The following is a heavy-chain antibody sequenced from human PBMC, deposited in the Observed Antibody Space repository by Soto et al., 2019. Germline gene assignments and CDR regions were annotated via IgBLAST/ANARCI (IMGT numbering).Heavy chain of an antibody. CDR3: AREGALKPFSS. Sequence: GGSLRLSCAASGFTFSDSYMSWIRQAPGKGLEWISYITFSGNTVYYADAVKGRFTISRDNAKSSVYPQMNSLRAEDTAVYYCAREGALKPFSSWGQGALVTVSS. V-gene: IGHV3-11*04. J-gene: IGHJ5*02. CDR2: ITFSGNTV. CDR1: GFTFSDSY.